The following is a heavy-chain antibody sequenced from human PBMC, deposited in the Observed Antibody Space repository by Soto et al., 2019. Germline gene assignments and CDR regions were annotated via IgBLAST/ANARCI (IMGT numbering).Heavy chain of an antibody. CDR3: ATLPPRIVVVVLPIPS. CDR2: VYHTGST. Sequence: QVQLKQSGPRLARPSGTLSLTCVVSGGSISSTNWWTWVRQTPGKGLEWIGEVYHTGSTKYNPSLQSRVTIAVXXXNXXFSLNLKSVTAADTAVYYCATLPPRIVVVVLPIPSWGQGTLVTVSS. J-gene: IGHJ4*02. CDR1: GGSISSTNW. V-gene: IGHV4-4*02. D-gene: IGHD2-15*01.